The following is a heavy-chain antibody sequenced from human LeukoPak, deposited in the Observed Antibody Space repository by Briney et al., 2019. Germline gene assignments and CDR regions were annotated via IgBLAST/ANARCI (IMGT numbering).Heavy chain of an antibody. CDR1: GFTFSSYA. CDR3: ARDGVVVPAASTPHYYYYYMDV. D-gene: IGHD2-2*01. CDR2: ISYDGSNK. V-gene: IGHV3-30*01. Sequence: GRSLRLSCAASGFTFSSYAMHWVRQAPGKGLEWVAVISYDGSNKYYADSVKGRFTISRDNSKNTLYLQMNSLRAEDTAVYYCARDGVVVPAASTPHYYYYYMDVWGKGTTVTVSS. J-gene: IGHJ6*03.